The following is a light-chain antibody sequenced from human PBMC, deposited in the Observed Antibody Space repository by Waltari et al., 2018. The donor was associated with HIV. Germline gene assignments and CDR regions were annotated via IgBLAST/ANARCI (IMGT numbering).Light chain of an antibody. V-gene: IGKV3-15*01. J-gene: IGKJ1*01. CDR1: QSVTTN. Sequence: EILMTQSPATLSVSPGERATLSCRASQSVTTNLVWYQQKPGQAPRLLIYAASTRATGIPARFSGSGSGTEFTLTISGLQSEDFAVYYCQQYYNWPRTFGQGTKVEIK. CDR2: AAS. CDR3: QQYYNWPRT.